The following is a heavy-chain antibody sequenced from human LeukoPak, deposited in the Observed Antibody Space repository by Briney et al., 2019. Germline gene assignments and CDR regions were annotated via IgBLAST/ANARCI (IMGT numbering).Heavy chain of an antibody. D-gene: IGHD3-22*01. V-gene: IGHV4-34*01. CDR2: INHSGST. J-gene: IGHJ5*02. CDR1: GGSFSGYY. CDR3: ARDSSGYYGLFDP. Sequence: SETLSLTCAVYGGSFSGYYRSWIRQPPGKGLGWIGEINHSGSTNYNPSLKSRVTISVDKSRNQFSLKLSSVSAADTAVYYCARDSSGYYGLFDPWGQGTLATVSS.